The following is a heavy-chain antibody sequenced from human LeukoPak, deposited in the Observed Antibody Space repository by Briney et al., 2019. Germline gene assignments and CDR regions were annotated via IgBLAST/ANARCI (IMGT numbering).Heavy chain of an antibody. CDR3: ATEKWELLNSIGMTGAFDI. CDR1: GYTLTELS. D-gene: IGHD1-26*01. J-gene: IGHJ3*02. V-gene: IGHV1-24*01. Sequence: ASVKVSCKVSGYTLTELSMHWVRQAPGKGLEWMGGFDPEDGETIYAQKFQGRVTMTEDTSTDTAYMELSSLRSEDTAVYYCATEKWELLNSIGMTGAFDIWGQGTMVTVSS. CDR2: FDPEDGET.